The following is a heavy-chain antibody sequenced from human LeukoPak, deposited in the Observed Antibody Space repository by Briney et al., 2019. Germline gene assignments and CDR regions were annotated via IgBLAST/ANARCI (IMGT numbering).Heavy chain of an antibody. Sequence: ASVKVSCKASGYTFTDYVIYWVRQAPGQRLEGMGWISTGSANRKYSQKFQGRVTFTRDTSASIVYMDLRSLSSEATALSYCARNRGSYLVPYWGQGTLVTVSS. J-gene: IGHJ4*02. V-gene: IGHV1-3*04. CDR3: ARNRGSYLVPY. CDR2: ISTGSANR. D-gene: IGHD1-26*01. CDR1: GYTFTDYV.